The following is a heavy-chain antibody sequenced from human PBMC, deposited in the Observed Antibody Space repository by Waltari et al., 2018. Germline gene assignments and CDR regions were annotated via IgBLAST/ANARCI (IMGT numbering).Heavy chain of an antibody. V-gene: IGHV3-30*18. CDR3: AKVGGELELRGYFDY. CDR1: GFTFSSYG. D-gene: IGHD1-7*01. CDR2: ISYDGSNK. Sequence: QVQLVESGGGVVQPGRSLRLSCAASGFTFSSYGMHWVRQAPGKGLEWVAVISYDGSNKYYADSVKGRFTSSRDNSKNTLYLQMNSLRAEDTAVYYCAKVGGELELRGYFDYWGQGTLVTVSS. J-gene: IGHJ4*02.